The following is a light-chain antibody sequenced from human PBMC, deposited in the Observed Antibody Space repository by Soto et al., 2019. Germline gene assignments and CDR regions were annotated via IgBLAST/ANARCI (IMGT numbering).Light chain of an antibody. J-gene: IGLJ1*01. CDR2: EVS. CDR1: SSDVGGYNY. CDR3: RSYTSSSFP. V-gene: IGLV2-14*01. Sequence: QSVLTQPASVSGSPGQSITISCTGTSSDVGGYNYVSWYQQHPGKAPKLMIYEVSNRPSGVSNRFSGSKSGNTASLTISGLQAEDEADYYCRSYTSSSFPFGTGTKVTVL.